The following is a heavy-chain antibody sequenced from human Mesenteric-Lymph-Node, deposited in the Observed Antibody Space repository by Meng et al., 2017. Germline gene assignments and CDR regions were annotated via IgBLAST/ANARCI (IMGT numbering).Heavy chain of an antibody. J-gene: IGHJ3*02. D-gene: IGHD2-2*01. CDR3: AKDIRGYCSSTSCYASAFDI. CDR1: GFTFDDYA. V-gene: IGHV3-9*01. Sequence: GGSLRLSCAASGFTFDDYAMHWVRQAPGKGLEWVSGISWNSGSIGYADSVKGRFTISRDNAKNSLYLQMNSLRAEDTALYYCAKDIRGYCSSTSCYASAFDIWGQGTMVTVSS. CDR2: ISWNSGSI.